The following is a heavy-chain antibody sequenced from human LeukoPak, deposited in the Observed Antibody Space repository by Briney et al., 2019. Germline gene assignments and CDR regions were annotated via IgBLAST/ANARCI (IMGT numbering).Heavy chain of an antibody. CDR2: ISYDGSNK. J-gene: IGHJ5*02. D-gene: IGHD3-22*01. Sequence: GGSLRLSCAASGFTFSSYGMHWVRQAPGKGLEWVAVISYDGSNKYYADSVKGRFTISRDNSKNTLYLQMNSLRAEDTAVYYCARDQSGYPSGYYHWGQGTLVTVSS. CDR1: GFTFSSYG. V-gene: IGHV3-30*03. CDR3: ARDQSGYPSGYYH.